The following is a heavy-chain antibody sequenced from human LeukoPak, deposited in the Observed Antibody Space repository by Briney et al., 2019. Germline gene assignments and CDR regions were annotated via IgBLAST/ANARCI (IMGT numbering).Heavy chain of an antibody. V-gene: IGHV3-15*01. CDR1: GFTFSSYW. CDR3: TTVPYYYDNSGYYHGVFDY. D-gene: IGHD3-22*01. CDR2: IKSKTDGGTT. Sequence: GGSLRLSCEASGFTFSSYWMHWVRQAPGKGLEWVGRIKSKTDGGTTDYAAPVKGRFTISKDDSKNTLYLQMNSLKTEDTAVYYCTTVPYYYDNSGYYHGVFDYWGQGTLVTVSS. J-gene: IGHJ4*02.